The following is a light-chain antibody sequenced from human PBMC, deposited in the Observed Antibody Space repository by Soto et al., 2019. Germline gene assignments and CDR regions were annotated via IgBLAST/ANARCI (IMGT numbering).Light chain of an antibody. V-gene: IGKV3-20*01. CDR1: QSVSSSY. J-gene: IGKJ4*01. CDR2: GAS. Sequence: DIVLTQSPGTLSLSPGERATLSCRASQSVSSSYLAWYQQKPGQAPRLLIYGASSRATGIPDRFSGSGSGTDFTLTISRLEPEDFVVYYCQQYGYSALTFGGGTKVEIK. CDR3: QQYGYSALT.